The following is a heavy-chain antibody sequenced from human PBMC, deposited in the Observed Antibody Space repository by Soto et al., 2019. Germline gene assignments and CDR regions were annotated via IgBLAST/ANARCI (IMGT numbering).Heavy chain of an antibody. J-gene: IGHJ6*02. CDR3: AREMTIFGVAPGGGVDV. Sequence: QLQLQESGSGLVQPSQTLCLTCTASGGSISTSDYSWTWIRQPPGGGLEWIGSIYQTGRTYVIPSLKSRVTMSLDKSKNQFSLNLTSVTAADTALYYCAREMTIFGVAPGGGVDVWGQGTTVTVSS. D-gene: IGHD3-3*01. V-gene: IGHV4-30-2*01. CDR1: GGSISTSDYS. CDR2: IYQTGRT.